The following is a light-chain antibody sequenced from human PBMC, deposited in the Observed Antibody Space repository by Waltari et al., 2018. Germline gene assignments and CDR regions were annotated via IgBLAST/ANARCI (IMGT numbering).Light chain of an antibody. CDR1: SSNIGSDY. V-gene: IGLV1-47*01. J-gene: IGLJ3*02. CDR2: QNN. CDR3: AAWDDSLSGRV. Sequence: QSVLTQPPSASGTPGQRVTISCSGSSSNIGSDYVYWYQQLPRTAPKLLIYQNNQRPSGVPDRFSGSKSGTSASLAISGLRSEDEADYYCAAWDDSLSGRVFGGGTKLTVL.